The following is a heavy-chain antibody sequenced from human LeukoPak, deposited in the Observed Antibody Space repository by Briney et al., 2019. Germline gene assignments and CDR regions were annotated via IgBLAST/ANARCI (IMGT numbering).Heavy chain of an antibody. V-gene: IGHV1-2*06. CDR3: ARDYGAGSYDWFDP. Sequence: ASVTVSFTASGYTFTGNYMRWVRQAPGQGLGWMGRINLDDGVADFAHNLQGSVTTTSDTSNSTAYMELSGLRSDNTAIYYCARDYGAGSYDWFDPWGEGTLVTVAS. J-gene: IGHJ5*02. CDR1: GYTFTGNY. CDR2: INLDDGVA. D-gene: IGHD3-10*01.